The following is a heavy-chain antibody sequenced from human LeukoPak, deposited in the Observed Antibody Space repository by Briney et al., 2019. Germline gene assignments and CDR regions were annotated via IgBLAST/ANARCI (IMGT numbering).Heavy chain of an antibody. V-gene: IGHV3-23*01. J-gene: IGHJ4*02. CDR3: AKDIKGGYYDSSGHYFDY. CDR2: ISGSGGST. CDR1: GFTFSSYA. D-gene: IGHD3-22*01. Sequence: GGSLRLSCAASGFTFSSYAMSWVRQAPGTGLEWVSAISGSGGSTYYADSVKGRFTISRDNSKSTLYLQMNSLRAEDTAAYYCAKDIKGGYYDSSGHYFDYWGQGTLVTVSS.